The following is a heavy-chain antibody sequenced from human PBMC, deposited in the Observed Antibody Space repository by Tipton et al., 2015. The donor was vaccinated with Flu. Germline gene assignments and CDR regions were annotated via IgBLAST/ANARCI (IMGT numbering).Heavy chain of an antibody. D-gene: IGHD3-22*01. J-gene: IGHJ4*02. CDR3: ARATGYHYDNSYDY. CDR2: ITAIFGTT. Sequence: QLVQSGAEVKKPGSSVKVSCKASGGTFSSYAISWVRQAPGQGLEWMGGITAIFGTTNYARKFQGRVTITADEFMSTAYMELSSLRSEDTAVYYCARATGYHYDNSYDYWGQGTLVTVSS. CDR1: GGTFSSYA. V-gene: IGHV1-69*01.